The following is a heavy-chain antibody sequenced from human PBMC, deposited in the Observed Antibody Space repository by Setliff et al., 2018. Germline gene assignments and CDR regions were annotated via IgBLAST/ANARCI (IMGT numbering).Heavy chain of an antibody. CDR1: GGSISSHY. V-gene: IGHV4-59*11. D-gene: IGHD2-8*02. CDR2: IYYSGST. Sequence: SETLSLTCTVSGGSISSHYWSWIRQPPGKGLEWIGSIYYSGSTNYDPSLKSRVTISVDTSKNQVSLELSSVTAADTALYYCTVYNTGSSKDHYWGQGTPVTVSS. CDR3: TVYNTGSSKDHY. J-gene: IGHJ4*02.